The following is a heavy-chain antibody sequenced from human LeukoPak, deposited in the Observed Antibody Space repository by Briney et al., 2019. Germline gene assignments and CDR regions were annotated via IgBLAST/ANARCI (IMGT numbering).Heavy chain of an antibody. CDR3: TTEPRYSNGLFDY. CDR1: GFTFTNAW. V-gene: IGHV3-15*01. D-gene: IGHD5-18*01. J-gene: IGHJ4*02. CDR2: IKTETDGGTT. Sequence: PGESLRLSCVTSGFTFTNAWMTWVRQTPGQGLEWVGLIKTETDGGTTDYAAPVKGRFTISRDDSKNTVYLQMNSLKIEDTAVYYCTTEPRYSNGLFDYWGQGTLVTVSA.